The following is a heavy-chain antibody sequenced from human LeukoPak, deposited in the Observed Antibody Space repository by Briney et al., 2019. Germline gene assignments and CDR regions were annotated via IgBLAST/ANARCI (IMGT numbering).Heavy chain of an antibody. Sequence: GGSLRLSCAASGFTFSGHWMTWVRQAPGEGLEWVSYISTSSSNIYYADSVKGRFTISRDNSKNTVYVQMGSLRAEDMAVYYCARGRDGYNPYAFDFWGQGTMVTVSS. J-gene: IGHJ3*01. CDR1: GFTFSGHW. CDR2: ISTSSSNI. CDR3: ARGRDGYNPYAFDF. V-gene: IGHV3-48*01. D-gene: IGHD5-24*01.